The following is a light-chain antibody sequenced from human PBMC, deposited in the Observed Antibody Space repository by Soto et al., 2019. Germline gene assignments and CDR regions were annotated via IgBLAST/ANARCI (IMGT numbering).Light chain of an antibody. J-gene: IGLJ1*01. CDR3: YSYAGENLYV. CDR1: SSDVGSYNL. Sequence: QSVLTQPASVSASPGQSITIPCTGTSSDVGSYNLVSWFQQHPGKVPKLLIYEGTKRPSGLSDRFSGSKSGTTASLTISGLQAEDEAHYYRYSYAGENLYVFGTGTKVTVL. CDR2: EGT. V-gene: IGLV2-23*01.